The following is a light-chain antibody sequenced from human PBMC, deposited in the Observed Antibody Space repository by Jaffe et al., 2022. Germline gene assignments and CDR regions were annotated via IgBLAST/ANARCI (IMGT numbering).Light chain of an antibody. CDR3: QQYDTSPPMYT. CDR1: QSVSSTF. Sequence: EIVLTQSPGTLSLSPGERATLSCRTSQSVSSTFVAWYQQKRGQAPRLLIYGASRRATGIPDRFTGSGSGTDFTLTISGLEPEDFAVYYCQQYDTSPPMYTFGQGTKLEIK. CDR2: GAS. J-gene: IGKJ2*01. V-gene: IGKV3-20*01.